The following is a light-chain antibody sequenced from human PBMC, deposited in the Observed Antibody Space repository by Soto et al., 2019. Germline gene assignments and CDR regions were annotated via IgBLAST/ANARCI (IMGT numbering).Light chain of an antibody. Sequence: QAVVTQPPSASGSPGQSVTISCTGTTSDIGAYNYVSWYQQRPGKAPKLIIYEVTRRPSGVPDRIFGSKSYTTASLTVSGVQAADEADYYCSSFAGTNSFVFGTGTKLTVL. V-gene: IGLV2-8*01. CDR2: EVT. CDR1: TSDIGAYNY. J-gene: IGLJ1*01. CDR3: SSFAGTNSFV.